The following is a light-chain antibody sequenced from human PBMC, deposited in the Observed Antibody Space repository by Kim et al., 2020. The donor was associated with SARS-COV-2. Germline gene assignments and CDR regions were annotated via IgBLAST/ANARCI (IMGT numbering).Light chain of an antibody. CDR2: DVS. CDR1: SSDIGAYNY. CDR3: SSYTTTSTLV. J-gene: IGLJ1*01. V-gene: IGLV2-14*03. Sequence: QSALTQPASVYGSPGQSITISCTGTSSDIGAYNYVSWYQQHPGKAPKLIIYDVSDRSSGVSTRFSGSKSGNTASLTISGLQAEDEADYYCSSYTTTSTLVFATGTKVTVL.